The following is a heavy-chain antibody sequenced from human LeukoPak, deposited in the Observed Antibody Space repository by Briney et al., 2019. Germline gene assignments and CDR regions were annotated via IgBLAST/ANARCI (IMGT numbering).Heavy chain of an antibody. J-gene: IGHJ6*03. Sequence: ASVKVSCKASGGTFSSYAISWVRQAPGQGLEWMGGIIPIFGTANYAQKFQGRVTITADVSTSTAYMELSSLRSEDTAVYYCARAMASIAAAGTNYYYYMDVWGKGTTVTVSS. CDR1: GGTFSSYA. CDR3: ARAMASIAAAGTNYYYYMDV. CDR2: IIPIFGTA. V-gene: IGHV1-69*13. D-gene: IGHD6-13*01.